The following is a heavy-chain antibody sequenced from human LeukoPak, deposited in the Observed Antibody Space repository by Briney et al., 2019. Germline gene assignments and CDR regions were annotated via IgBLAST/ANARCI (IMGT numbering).Heavy chain of an antibody. J-gene: IGHJ4*02. CDR2: ISYDGSNK. Sequence: PGGSLRLSCAASGFTFSNYAMHWVRQAPGKGLEWVAVISYDGSNKYYADSVKGRFTISRDNSKNTLYLQMNSLRAEDTAVYYCARGWVWSSSWYFAPFDYWGQGTLVTVSS. CDR3: ARGWVWSSSWYFAPFDY. D-gene: IGHD6-13*01. CDR1: GFTFSNYA. V-gene: IGHV3-30-3*01.